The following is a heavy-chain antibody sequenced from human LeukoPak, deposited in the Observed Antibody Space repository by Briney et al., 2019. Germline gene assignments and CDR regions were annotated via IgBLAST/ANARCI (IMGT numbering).Heavy chain of an antibody. V-gene: IGHV3-23*01. CDR1: GFTFSSYA. CDR3: AKDRGGYSTFGYYGSDY. D-gene: IGHD3-10*01. Sequence: PGGSLRLSCAASGFTFSSYAMNWVRQAPGKGLEWVSTISGSAGSTYYADSVKGRFTISRDNTKNMVYLQMNSLRAEDTAVYYCAKDRGGYSTFGYYGSDYWGQGTLVTVSS. CDR2: ISGSAGST. J-gene: IGHJ4*02.